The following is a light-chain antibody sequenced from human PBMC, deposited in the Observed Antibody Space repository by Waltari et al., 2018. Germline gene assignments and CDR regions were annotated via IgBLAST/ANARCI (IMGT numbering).Light chain of an antibody. Sequence: QSALTQPASVSGSTGPSITISCSGTDREFGAYDFVPWYHQPPGKAPHLIIYEVSNRPSGISNRFSASQSGNTASLTISGLQAEDEADYYCSSYTTSSAPGVFGTGTRVTVL. CDR3: SSYTTSSAPGV. CDR2: EVS. J-gene: IGLJ1*01. CDR1: DREFGAYDF. V-gene: IGLV2-14*01.